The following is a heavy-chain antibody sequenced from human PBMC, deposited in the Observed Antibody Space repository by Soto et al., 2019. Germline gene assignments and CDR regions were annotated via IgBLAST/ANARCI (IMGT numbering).Heavy chain of an antibody. CDR3: ARGGTVAAAGSVRY. V-gene: IGHV4-34*01. CDR2: INDSGNT. D-gene: IGHD6-13*01. Sequence: QVQLQQWGAGLLKPSETLSLACGVYGGSLSAYYWSWIRQAPGKGLEWIGEINDSGNTNYNPSLKSRVIISLDASKKQFSLKLSAVTAADTALYYCARGGTVAAAGSVRYWGQGALVTVSS. CDR1: GGSLSAYY. J-gene: IGHJ4*02.